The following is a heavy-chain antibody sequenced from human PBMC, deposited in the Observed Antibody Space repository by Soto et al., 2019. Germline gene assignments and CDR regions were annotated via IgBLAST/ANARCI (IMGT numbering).Heavy chain of an antibody. CDR3: AREGDYDFWSGYSLTHYYYYMDV. CDR1: GFTFSSYG. V-gene: IGHV3-30*03. D-gene: IGHD3-3*01. CDR2: ISYDGSNK. J-gene: IGHJ6*03. Sequence: PGGSLRLSCAASGFTFSSYGMHWVRQAPGKGLEWVAVISYDGSNKYYADSVKGRFTISRDNSKNTLYLQMNSLRAEDTAVYYCAREGDYDFWSGYSLTHYYYYMDVWGKGTTVTVSS.